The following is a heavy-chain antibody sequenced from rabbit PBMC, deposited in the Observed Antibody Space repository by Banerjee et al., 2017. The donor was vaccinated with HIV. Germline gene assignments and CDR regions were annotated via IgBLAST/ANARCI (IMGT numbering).Heavy chain of an antibody. D-gene: IGHD4-1*01. CDR3: VREVAARFSL. CDR1: GFEFSGYG. V-gene: IGHV1S47*01. CDR2: IDPVFGVT. Sequence: QEQVVESGGGLVQPGGSLKLSCKASGFEFSGYGVSLVRQVPGKGLEWIGYIDPVFGVTYYATWVNGRFTISSDHARNTLFLQLNSLTAADTATYFCVREVAARFSLWGPGTLVPVS. J-gene: IGHJ4*01.